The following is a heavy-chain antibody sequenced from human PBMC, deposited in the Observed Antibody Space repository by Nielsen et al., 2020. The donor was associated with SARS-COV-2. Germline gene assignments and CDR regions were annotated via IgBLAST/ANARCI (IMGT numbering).Heavy chain of an antibody. J-gene: IGHJ6*02. D-gene: IGHD2-8*01. Sequence: ASVKVSCKASGYTFTSYGISWVRQAPGQGLEWMGWISAYNGNTNYAQKLQGRVTMTTDTSTSTAYMELSRLRSDDTAVYYCARGRVHVCWQNLVCEYGMDVWGQGTTVTVSS. CDR3: ARGRVHVCWQNLVCEYGMDV. V-gene: IGHV1-18*01. CDR1: GYTFTSYG. CDR2: ISAYNGNT.